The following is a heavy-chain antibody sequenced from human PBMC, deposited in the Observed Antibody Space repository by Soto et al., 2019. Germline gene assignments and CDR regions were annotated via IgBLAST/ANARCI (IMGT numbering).Heavy chain of an antibody. CDR1: GFSLITSGVG. V-gene: IGHV2-5*02. CDR3: VHIRYGSGLFDY. D-gene: IGHD3-10*01. J-gene: IGHJ4*02. Sequence: QITLKESGPTLVKPTQTLTLTCNFSGFSLITSGVGVGWLRQPPGKAREWLALIYWDDDKLYSPSLKSRLTITKDTSKNQVVLTMTNMDPVDTATYYCVHIRYGSGLFDYWGQGTLVTVSS. CDR2: IYWDDDK.